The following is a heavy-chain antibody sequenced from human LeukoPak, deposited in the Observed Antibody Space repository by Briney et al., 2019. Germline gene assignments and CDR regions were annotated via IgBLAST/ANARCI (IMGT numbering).Heavy chain of an antibody. CDR2: INWNGGST. CDR1: GFTFDDYG. V-gene: IGHV3-20*04. J-gene: IGHJ6*03. Sequence: PGGSLRLSCAASGFTFDDYGMSWVRQAPGKGLEWVSGINWNGGSTGYADSVKGRFTISRDNAKNSLYLQTNSLRAEDTALYYCARAAAAFAYYYYMDVWGKGTTVTVSS. CDR3: ARAAAAFAYYYYMDV. D-gene: IGHD6-13*01.